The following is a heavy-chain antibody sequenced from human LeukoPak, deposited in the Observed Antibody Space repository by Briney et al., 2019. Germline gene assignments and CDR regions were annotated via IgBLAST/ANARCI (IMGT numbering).Heavy chain of an antibody. CDR1: GFTFSSYS. V-gene: IGHV3-21*01. CDR3: ARVISLYYFDY. Sequence: GGSLRLSCAASGFTFSSYSMNWVRQAPGKGLEWVSSISSSSSYIYYADSVKGRFTISRDNAKNSLYLQMNSLRAEDTAVYYCARVISLYYFDYWGQGTLVTVSS. J-gene: IGHJ4*02. CDR2: ISSSSSYI.